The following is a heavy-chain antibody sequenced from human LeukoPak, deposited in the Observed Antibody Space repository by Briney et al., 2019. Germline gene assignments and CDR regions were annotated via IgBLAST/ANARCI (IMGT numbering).Heavy chain of an antibody. V-gene: IGHV3-33*01. CDR2: IWYDGSNK. CDR3: ARDLGGYTEFDY. Sequence: GRSLRLSCAASGFTFCGYGMHCVRQAPGKGLEWVAVIWYDGSNKYYADSVKGRFTISRDKSKNTLYLQMNILRAEGTAVYYCARDLGGYTEFDYWGQGTLVTVSS. J-gene: IGHJ4*02. D-gene: IGHD2-2*02. CDR1: GFTFCGYG.